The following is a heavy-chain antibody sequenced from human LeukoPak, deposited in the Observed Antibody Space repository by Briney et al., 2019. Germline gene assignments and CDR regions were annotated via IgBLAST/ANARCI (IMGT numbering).Heavy chain of an antibody. CDR3: ARARGYCSSTSCYLAYYMDV. CDR2: IWYDGSNK. Sequence: GGSLRLSCAASGFTFSSYGMHGVRQAPGKGLEWVAVIWYDGSNKYYADSVKGRFTISRDNSKNTLYLQMNSLRAEDTAVYYCARARGYCSSTSCYLAYYMDVWGKGTTVTVSS. J-gene: IGHJ6*03. CDR1: GFTFSSYG. V-gene: IGHV3-33*01. D-gene: IGHD2-2*01.